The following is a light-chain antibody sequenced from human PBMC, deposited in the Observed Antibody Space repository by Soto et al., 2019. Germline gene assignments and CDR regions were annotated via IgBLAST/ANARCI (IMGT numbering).Light chain of an antibody. CDR1: SSDVGGHNY. CDR2: EVT. V-gene: IGLV2-8*01. Sequence: QSVLTQPPSASGSPGQSVTISCTGTSSDVGGHNYVSWYQQRPGKAPKLIIDEVTPRPSGVSDRFSGSKSGNTATLTVSGLQAEDEADYHCSSYAGINTLVFGGGTKLTVL. CDR3: SSYAGINTLV. J-gene: IGLJ2*01.